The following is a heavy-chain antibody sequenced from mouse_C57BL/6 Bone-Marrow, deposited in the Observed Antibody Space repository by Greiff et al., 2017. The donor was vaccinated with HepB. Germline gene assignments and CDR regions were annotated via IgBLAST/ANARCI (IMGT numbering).Heavy chain of an antibody. CDR3: TTSPGYYGSSHYFDY. Sequence: VQLKQSGAELVRPGASVKLSCTASGFNIKDDYMHWVKQRPEQGLEWIGWIDPENGDTEYASKFQGKATITADTSSNTAYLQLSSLTSEDTAVYYCTTSPGYYGSSHYFDYWGQGTTLTGSS. D-gene: IGHD1-1*01. J-gene: IGHJ2*01. CDR1: GFNIKDDY. V-gene: IGHV14-4*01. CDR2: IDPENGDT.